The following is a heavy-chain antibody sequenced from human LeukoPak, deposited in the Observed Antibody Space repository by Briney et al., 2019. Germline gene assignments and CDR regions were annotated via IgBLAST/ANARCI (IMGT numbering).Heavy chain of an antibody. CDR1: GRSFSGYY. CDR3: ARGLYCSGGSCEPWSDY. Sequence: SETLSLTCAVYGRSFSGYYWSWIRQPPGKGLEWIGEINHSGSTNYNPSLKSRVTISVDTSKNQFSLKLSSVTAADTAVYYRARGLYCSGGSCEPWSDYWSQGTLVTVSS. J-gene: IGHJ4*02. D-gene: IGHD2-15*01. CDR2: INHSGST. V-gene: IGHV4-34*01.